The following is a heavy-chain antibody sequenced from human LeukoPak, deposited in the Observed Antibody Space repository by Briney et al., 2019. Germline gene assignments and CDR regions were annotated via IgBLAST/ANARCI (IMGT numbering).Heavy chain of an antibody. J-gene: IGHJ4*02. Sequence: GRSLRLSCAASGFTFSSYGMHWVRQAPGKGLEWVAVISYDGSNKYYADSVKGRFTISRGNPKNTLYLQMNSLRAEDTAVYYCAKDKYGCPFDYWGQGTLVTVSS. CDR2: ISYDGSNK. D-gene: IGHD5-24*01. CDR3: AKDKYGCPFDY. CDR1: GFTFSSYG. V-gene: IGHV3-30*18.